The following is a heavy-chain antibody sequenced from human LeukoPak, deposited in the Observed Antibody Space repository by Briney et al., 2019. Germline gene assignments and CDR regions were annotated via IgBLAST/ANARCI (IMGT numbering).Heavy chain of an antibody. Sequence: SETLSLTCTVSGGSISSGGYYWSWIRQPPGKGLEWIGYIYYSGSTYYNPSLKSRVTIPVDTSKNQFSLKLSSVTAADRAVYYCARDRVVVTAAWGRRDYGMDVWGQGTTVTVSS. CDR2: IYYSGST. V-gene: IGHV4-31*03. D-gene: IGHD2-21*02. CDR1: GGSISSGGYY. CDR3: ARDRVVVTAAWGRRDYGMDV. J-gene: IGHJ6*02.